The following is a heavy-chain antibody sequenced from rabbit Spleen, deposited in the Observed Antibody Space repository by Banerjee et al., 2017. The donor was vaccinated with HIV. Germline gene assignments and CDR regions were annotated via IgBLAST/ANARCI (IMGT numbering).Heavy chain of an antibody. CDR3: ARSAGTGGYGYFKL. J-gene: IGHJ4*01. CDR1: GFDVSNYG. D-gene: IGHD1-1*01. V-gene: IGHV1S45*01. Sequence: QEQLVESGGGLVQPGGSLKLSCKASGFDVSNYGMSWVRQAPGKGLECIACIYAGGSGSTYYANWAKGRFIMSRTSSTTVTLQMTSLTAADTATYFCARSAGTGGYGYFKLWGPGTLVTVS. CDR2: IYAGGSGST.